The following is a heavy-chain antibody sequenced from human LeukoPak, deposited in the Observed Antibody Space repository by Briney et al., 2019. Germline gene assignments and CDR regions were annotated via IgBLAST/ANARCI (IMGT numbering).Heavy chain of an antibody. CDR2: IRPDGSDK. D-gene: IGHD3-10*01. CDR1: GFTFRYYW. CDR3: GRWGVNTGLDR. V-gene: IGHV3-7*01. J-gene: IGHJ5*02. Sequence: GGSLRLCCAASGFTFRYYWMGSVRQDTGKGLEWVANIRPDGSDKYYVDSVKGRFTISRDNGQNSLYLQMSILRAEDSAVFYCGRWGVNTGLDRWGQGTLVTVSS.